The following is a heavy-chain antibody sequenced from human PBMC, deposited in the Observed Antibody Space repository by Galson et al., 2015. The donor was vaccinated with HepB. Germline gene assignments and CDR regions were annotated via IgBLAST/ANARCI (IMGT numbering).Heavy chain of an antibody. Sequence: SVKVSCKASGGTFSSYAISWVRQAPGQGLEWMGGIIPIFGIANYAQKFQGRVTITADESTSTAYMELSSLRSEDTAVYYCAKDLFGYSYGTTFDYWGQGTLVTVSS. CDR1: GGTFSSYA. J-gene: IGHJ4*02. CDR3: AKDLFGYSYGTTFDY. V-gene: IGHV1-69*13. D-gene: IGHD5-18*01. CDR2: IIPIFGIA.